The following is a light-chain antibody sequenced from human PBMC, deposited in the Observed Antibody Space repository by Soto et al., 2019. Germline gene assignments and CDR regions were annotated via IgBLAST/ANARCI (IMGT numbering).Light chain of an antibody. CDR3: QHGYSTPYT. CDR2: AAS. J-gene: IGKJ2*01. Sequence: DIQMTQSPSSLSASVGDRVTITCRASQSISSYLNWYQQKPGKAPKLLIYAASSLQSGVPSRFSGSGSGTEFTLTSSGLQPEYFATYYCQHGYSTPYTFGQGTKLDIK. V-gene: IGKV1-39*01. CDR1: QSISSY.